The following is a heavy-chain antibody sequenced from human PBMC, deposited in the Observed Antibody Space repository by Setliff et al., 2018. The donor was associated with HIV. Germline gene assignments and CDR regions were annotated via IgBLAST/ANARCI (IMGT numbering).Heavy chain of an antibody. J-gene: IGHJ5*01. CDR2: ISWSGITT. CDR3: AREYSEAAPHFDS. V-gene: IGHV3-20*04. CDR1: GFNFADYG. Sequence: GGSLRLSCIVSGFNFADYGMSWVRQVPGKGLEWVAGISWSGITTTYADSVKGRFTIFRDNAKNSLYMQMNTLGAEDTASYYCAREYSEAAPHFDSWGQGTLVAVSS. D-gene: IGHD6-6*01.